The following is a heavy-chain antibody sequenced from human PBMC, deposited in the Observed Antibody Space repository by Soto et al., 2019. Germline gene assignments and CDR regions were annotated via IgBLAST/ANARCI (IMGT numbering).Heavy chain of an antibody. D-gene: IGHD7-27*01. CDR1: GFTVSSNY. CDR2: IYSGGST. Sequence: GSLRLSCAASGFTVSSNYMSWVRQAPGKGLEWVSVIYSGGSTYYADSVKGRFTISRDNSKNTLYLQMNSLRAEDTAVYYCARSQANWAIDYWGQGTLVTVSS. CDR3: ARSQANWAIDY. J-gene: IGHJ4*02. V-gene: IGHV3-53*01.